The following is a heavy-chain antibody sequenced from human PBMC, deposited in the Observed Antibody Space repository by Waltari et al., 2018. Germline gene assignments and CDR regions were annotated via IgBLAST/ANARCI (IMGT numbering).Heavy chain of an antibody. CDR2: TWADGSVE. CDR3: AKDAFGNTYLDY. V-gene: IGHV3-33*03. CDR1: GFSLSNYG. J-gene: IGHJ4*02. D-gene: IGHD3-10*01. Sequence: QVQLVESGGGVVQPGKSLRLSCVASGFSLSNYGMHWVRQTPGRGLEWVALTWADGSVEYYADSVRGRFTVSRDNSKNILYLDMGSLRVDDTATYDCAKDAFGNTYLDYWGQGTLVTVSS.